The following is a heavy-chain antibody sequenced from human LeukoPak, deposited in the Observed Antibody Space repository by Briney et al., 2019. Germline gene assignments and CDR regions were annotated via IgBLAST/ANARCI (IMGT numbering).Heavy chain of an antibody. CDR1: GYSFTSYW. J-gene: IGHJ4*02. CDR3: ARRGNWNFQAADGYYFDY. Sequence: GESLKISCKGSGYSFTSYWIGWVRQMPGKGLVWMGIIYPGDSDTRYSPSFQGQVTISADKSINTAYLQWSSLKASDSAKYYCARRGNWNFQAADGYYFDYWGKGALVTVSS. V-gene: IGHV5-51*01. CDR2: IYPGDSDT. D-gene: IGHD1-7*01.